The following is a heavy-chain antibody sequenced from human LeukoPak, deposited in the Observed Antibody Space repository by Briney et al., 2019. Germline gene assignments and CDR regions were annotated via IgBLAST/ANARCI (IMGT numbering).Heavy chain of an antibody. Sequence: ASVKVSCKASGYTFTSYYMHWVRQAPGQGLEWMGWINPNSGGTNYAQNFQGRVTMTRDTSISTAYMELSRLRSDNTAVYYCARDCGGDCVNFDYWGQGTLVTVSS. V-gene: IGHV1-2*02. CDR3: ARDCGGDCVNFDY. CDR2: INPNSGGT. CDR1: GYTFTSYY. D-gene: IGHD2-21*02. J-gene: IGHJ4*02.